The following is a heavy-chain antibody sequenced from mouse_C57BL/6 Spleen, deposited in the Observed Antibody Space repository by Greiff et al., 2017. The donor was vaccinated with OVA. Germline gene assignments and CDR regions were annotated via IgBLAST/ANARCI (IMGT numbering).Heavy chain of an antibody. CDR3: TRTRGSSYYFDY. J-gene: IGHJ2*01. CDR1: GFTFSDAW. Sequence: EVQGVESGGGLVQPGGSMKLSCAASGFTFSDAWMDWVRQSPEKGLEWVAEIRNKANNHATYYAESVKGRFTISRDDSKSSVYLQMNSLRAEDTGIYYCTRTRGSSYYFDYWGQGTTLTVSS. V-gene: IGHV6-6*01. D-gene: IGHD1-1*01. CDR2: IRNKANNHAT.